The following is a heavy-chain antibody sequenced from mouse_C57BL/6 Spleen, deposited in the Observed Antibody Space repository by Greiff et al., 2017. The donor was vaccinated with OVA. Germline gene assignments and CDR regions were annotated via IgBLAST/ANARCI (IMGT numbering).Heavy chain of an antibody. CDR2: ISPGCVST. CDR1: GYTFTSYW. CDR3: ARHPFYYSNYGYAY. J-gene: IGHJ3*01. Sequence: QVQLKQPGAELVKPGASVKMSCKASGYTFTSYWITWVKPRPGPGLEWIGDISPGCVSTHSTEKFKSTSTLTVDTSSSTAYMQLSSRTSEDSAVYDGARHPFYYSNYGYAYWGKGKLVTVSA. D-gene: IGHD2-5*01. V-gene: IGHV1-55*01.